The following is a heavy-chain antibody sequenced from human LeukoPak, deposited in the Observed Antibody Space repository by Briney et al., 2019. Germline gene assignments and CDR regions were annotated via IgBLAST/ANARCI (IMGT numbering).Heavy chain of an antibody. CDR1: GGSISSFY. CDR3: ARGLGGAYYYMDV. D-gene: IGHD3-16*01. V-gene: IGHV4-4*07. CDR2: VDTSRST. Sequence: SETLSLTCSVSGGSISSFYWTWVRQPAGKGLEWIGRVDTSRSTHYNPSLKGRVTMSLDTSKYQFSLRLSSVTVADTAVYYCARGLGGAYYYMDVWGKGTTVTVSS. J-gene: IGHJ6*03.